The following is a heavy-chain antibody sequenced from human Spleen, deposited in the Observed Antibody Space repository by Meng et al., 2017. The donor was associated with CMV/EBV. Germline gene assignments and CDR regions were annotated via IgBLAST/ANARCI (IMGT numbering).Heavy chain of an antibody. CDR3: ARRWYDFWSGYLGYYYGMDV. CDR1: GYSFTDYY. D-gene: IGHD3/OR15-3a*01. CDR2: INPDTGDT. V-gene: IGHV1-2*02. J-gene: IGHJ6*02. Sequence: ASVKVSCKASGYSFTDYYIHWVRRAPGQGLEWMGWINPDTGDTNYAQKFQGRVTMTRDTSTSTAYMELSSLRSEDTAVYYCARRWYDFWSGYLGYYYGMDVWGQGTTVTVSS.